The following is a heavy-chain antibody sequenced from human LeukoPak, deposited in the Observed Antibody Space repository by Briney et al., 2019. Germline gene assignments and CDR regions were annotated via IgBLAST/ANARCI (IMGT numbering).Heavy chain of an antibody. CDR1: GASLIGYF. CDR2: IYYSGST. V-gene: IGHV4-39*01. Sequence: SETLSLTCGVSGASLIGYFWSWIRQPPGKGLEWIGSIYYSGSTYYNPSLKSRVTISVDTSKNQFSLKLNSVTATDTAVYYCARHYGPWGQGTLVTVSS. J-gene: IGHJ4*02. D-gene: IGHD3-10*01. CDR3: ARHYGP.